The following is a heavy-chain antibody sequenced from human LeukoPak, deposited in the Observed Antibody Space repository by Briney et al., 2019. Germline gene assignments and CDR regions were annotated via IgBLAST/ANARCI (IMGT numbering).Heavy chain of an antibody. J-gene: IGHJ4*02. V-gene: IGHV3-21*01. CDR1: GFTLSSYN. CDR3: ARDSSFWYQIHYFDY. D-gene: IGHD6-6*01. Sequence: GGSLRLSCVASGFTLSSYNMKWVRQAPGKRLEWVSSISWRSSDIEYADSVKGRFTISRDIDKKSLYLQMNSLRAEDTAVYYCARDSSFWYQIHYFDYWGQGTLVTVSS. CDR2: ISWRSSDI.